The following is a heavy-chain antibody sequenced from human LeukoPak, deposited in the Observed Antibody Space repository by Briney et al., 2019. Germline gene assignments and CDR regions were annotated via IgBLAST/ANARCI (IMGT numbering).Heavy chain of an antibody. J-gene: IGHJ6*03. Sequence: PSETLSLTCTVSGGSISSGGYYWSWIRQHPGKGLEWIGYIYYSGSTYYNPSLKSRVTISVDTSKNQFSLKLSSVTAADTAVYYCARIADIVATRDYYYYMDVWGKGTTVTVS. CDR3: ARIADIVATRDYYYYMDV. CDR2: IYYSGST. V-gene: IGHV4-31*03. CDR1: GGSISSGGYY. D-gene: IGHD5-12*01.